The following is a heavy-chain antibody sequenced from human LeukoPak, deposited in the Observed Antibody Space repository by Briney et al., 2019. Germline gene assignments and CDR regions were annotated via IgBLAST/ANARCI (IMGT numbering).Heavy chain of an antibody. CDR3: ARVGAYCSSSSCFDY. CDR2: ISAYIGNT. Sequence: ASVKFSCKTSGYTFTSYGISWVRQAPGQGLEWMGWISAYIGNTDYAQNLQDRVTMTTDTSTSTAYMELRSLRSDDTAVYYCARVGAYCSSSSCFDYWDQGTLVTVSS. D-gene: IGHD2-2*01. J-gene: IGHJ4*02. CDR1: GYTFTSYG. V-gene: IGHV1-18*01.